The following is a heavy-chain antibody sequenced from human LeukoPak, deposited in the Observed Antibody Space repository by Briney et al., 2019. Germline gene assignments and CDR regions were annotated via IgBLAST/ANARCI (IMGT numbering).Heavy chain of an antibody. Sequence: ASVKVSCKASRYTFTSYDINWVRQATGQGLEWMGWMNPNSGNTGYAQKFQGRVTMTRNTSISTAYMELSSLRSEDTAVYYCARGLTMVRGVRVFGYWGQGTLVTVSS. CDR2: MNPNSGNT. J-gene: IGHJ4*02. V-gene: IGHV1-8*01. CDR3: ARGLTMVRGVRVFGY. D-gene: IGHD3-10*01. CDR1: RYTFTSYD.